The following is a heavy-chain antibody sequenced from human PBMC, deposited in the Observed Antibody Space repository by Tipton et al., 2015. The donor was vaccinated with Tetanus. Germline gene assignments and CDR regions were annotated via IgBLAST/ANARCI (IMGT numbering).Heavy chain of an antibody. J-gene: IGHJ4*02. CDR2: INHSGKP. Sequence: LRLSCAVSGGSFRGYSWSWVRQPPGKGLEWIGEINHSGKPTYNPSLKSRVTMSLDTSNHHFSLSLSSVTAADTAVYYCARDISYASDYWGQGTLVTVSS. CDR1: GGSFRGYS. CDR3: ARDISYASDY. D-gene: IGHD1-26*01. V-gene: IGHV4-34*01.